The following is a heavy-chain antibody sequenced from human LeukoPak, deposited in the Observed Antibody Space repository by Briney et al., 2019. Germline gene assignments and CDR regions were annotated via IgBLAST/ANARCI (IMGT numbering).Heavy chain of an antibody. CDR2: IYYSGST. D-gene: IGHD3-22*01. CDR1: GGSFSGYY. CDR3: ARIYYDQYYFDY. Sequence: SETLSLTCAVYGGSFSGYYWSWIRQPPGKGLEWIGYIYYSGSTNYNPSLKSRVTISVDTSKNQFSLKLSSVTAADTAVYYCARIYYDQYYFDYWGQGTLVTVSS. J-gene: IGHJ4*02. V-gene: IGHV4-59*01.